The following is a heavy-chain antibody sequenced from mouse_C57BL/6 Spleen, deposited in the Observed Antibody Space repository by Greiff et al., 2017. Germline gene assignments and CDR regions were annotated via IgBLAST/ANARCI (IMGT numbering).Heavy chain of an antibody. CDR2: INPNNGGT. Sequence: EVKLVESGPELVKPGASVKMSCKASGYTFTDYNMHWVKQSHGKSLEWIGDINPNNGGTSYNQKFKGKATLTVNKSSSTAYMELRSLTSEDSAVYYCARGAVVAYYYAMDYWGQGTSVTVSS. CDR3: ARGAVVAYYYAMDY. V-gene: IGHV1-22*01. J-gene: IGHJ4*01. D-gene: IGHD1-1*01. CDR1: GYTFTDYN.